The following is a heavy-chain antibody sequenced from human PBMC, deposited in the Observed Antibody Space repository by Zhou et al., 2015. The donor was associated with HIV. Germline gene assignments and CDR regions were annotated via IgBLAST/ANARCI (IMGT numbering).Heavy chain of an antibody. V-gene: IGHV3-11*01. D-gene: IGHD3-22*01. CDR3: AKGLYYYDEGVFYCDYLQH. CDR2: ISKSGDTI. CDR1: GFTFSNYY. J-gene: IGHJ1*01. Sequence: QVQLVESGGGLVKPGGSLRLSCAASGFTFSNYYMSWIRQAPGKGLEWVSYISKSGDTIFYTDSVKGRFTISRDNAKNTLSLEMNDLRAEDTAVYYCAKGLYYYDEGVFYCDYLQHWGQGTLVTVSS.